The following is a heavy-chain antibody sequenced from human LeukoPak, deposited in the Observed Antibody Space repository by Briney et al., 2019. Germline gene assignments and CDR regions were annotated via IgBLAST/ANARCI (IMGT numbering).Heavy chain of an antibody. J-gene: IGHJ4*02. CDR1: GYTFLRYF. CDR3: ARGRSGWDRAAY. Sequence: ASVKVSCQACGYTFLRYFMHWLRPPAGQGVAWVGISNPSDGSTRFARKFQGRVTMTRGTSTSRVYMELRSLRSEDTAVYYCARGRSGWDRAAYWSQGTLVTAPS. V-gene: IGHV1-46*01. CDR2: SNPSDGST. D-gene: IGHD6-19*01.